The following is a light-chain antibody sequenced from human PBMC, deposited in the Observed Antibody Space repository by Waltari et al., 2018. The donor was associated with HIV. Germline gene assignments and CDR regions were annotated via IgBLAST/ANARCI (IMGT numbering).Light chain of an antibody. J-gene: IGLJ3*02. Sequence: QSALTQPASVSGSPGQSITISCTGTNEDVGAYNYVSWYQQHPGKAPNLIIYEVTNRPSGISARFSGSKSGNTASLTISGLQAEDEADYHCSSWTTSTTRVFGGGTKVTVL. CDR2: EVT. CDR3: SSWTTSTTRV. CDR1: NEDVGAYNY. V-gene: IGLV2-14*03.